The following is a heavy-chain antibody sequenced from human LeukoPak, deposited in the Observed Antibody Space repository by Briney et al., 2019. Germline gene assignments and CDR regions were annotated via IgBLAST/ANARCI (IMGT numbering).Heavy chain of an antibody. V-gene: IGHV1-46*01. CDR3: ARDAPGIAVAGNGLQH. CDR2: INPSGGST. Sequence: ASVKVSCKASGYTFTSYYMHWVRQAPGQGLEWMGIINPSGGSTSYAQKFQGRVTMTRDTSTSTVYMELSSLRSEDTAVYYCARDAPGIAVAGNGLQHWGQGTLVTVSS. CDR1: GYTFTSYY. D-gene: IGHD6-19*01. J-gene: IGHJ1*01.